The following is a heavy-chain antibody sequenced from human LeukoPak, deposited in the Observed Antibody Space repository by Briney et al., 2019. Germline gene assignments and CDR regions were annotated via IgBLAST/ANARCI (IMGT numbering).Heavy chain of an antibody. D-gene: IGHD2-15*01. CDR3: ARRYCSGGSCYSDGYYGMDV. Sequence: SETLSLTCTVSGGSISSGGYYWSWIRQHPGKGLEWIGYIYYSGSTYYNPSLKSRVTISVDTSKNQFSLKLSSVTAADTAVYYCARRYCSGGSCYSDGYYGMDVWGQGTTVTVSS. J-gene: IGHJ6*02. CDR2: IYYSGST. V-gene: IGHV4-31*03. CDR1: GGSISSGGYY.